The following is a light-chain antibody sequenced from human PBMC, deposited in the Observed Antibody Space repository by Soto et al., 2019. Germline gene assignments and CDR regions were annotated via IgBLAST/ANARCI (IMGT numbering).Light chain of an antibody. CDR2: DAS. CDR3: QQYDNLPIT. Sequence: DIQLTQSPSFLSASVVDRVTITCRASQGINRFLAWYQQKPGKAPKLLIFDASNLETGVPSRFSGSGSGTDFTFTISSLQPEDIATYYCQQYDNLPITFGQGTRLEIK. V-gene: IGKV1-33*01. J-gene: IGKJ5*01. CDR1: QGINRF.